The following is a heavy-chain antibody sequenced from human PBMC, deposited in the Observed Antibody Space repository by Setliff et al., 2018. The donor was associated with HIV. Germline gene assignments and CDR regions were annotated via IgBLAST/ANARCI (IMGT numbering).Heavy chain of an antibody. CDR1: GGSFSGYY. Sequence: SETLSLTCSVSGGSFSGYYWSWNRQPPGKGLEWIGYIYIYNSGSTNYNPSLTSRVTISVDTSRNQFSLKLTSVTAADTAIYYCARGVNFDYWGQGTQVTV. CDR2: IYIYNSGST. D-gene: IGHD3-3*01. CDR3: ARGVNFDY. J-gene: IGHJ4*02. V-gene: IGHV4-59*01.